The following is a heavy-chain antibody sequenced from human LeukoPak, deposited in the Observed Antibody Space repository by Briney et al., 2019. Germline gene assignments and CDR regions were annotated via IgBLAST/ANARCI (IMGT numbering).Heavy chain of an antibody. D-gene: IGHD3-10*01. Sequence: AETLSLTCTFSVGPFRIYYWSWIRHPPGKGREGIGYIYYSGSTNYNPSLKSRVTISVDTSKNQFSLKLSSVTAADTAVYYCARESITMVRGVIIDWGQGTLVTVSS. CDR3: ARESITMVRGVIID. CDR1: VGPFRIYY. V-gene: IGHV4-59*01. CDR2: IYYSGST. J-gene: IGHJ4*02.